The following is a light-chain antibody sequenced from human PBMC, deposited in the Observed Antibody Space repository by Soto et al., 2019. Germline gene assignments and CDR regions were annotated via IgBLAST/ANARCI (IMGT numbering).Light chain of an antibody. CDR3: QQRST. CDR1: QSVSSY. Sequence: EIVLTQSPATLSLSPGERATLSCRASQSVSSYLAWYQKKPGQAPRLLIYDASNRATGIPARFSGSGSGTYFTLTISSLEHEDFGVYYCQQRSTFGQGTKLEIK. V-gene: IGKV3-11*01. J-gene: IGKJ2*01. CDR2: DAS.